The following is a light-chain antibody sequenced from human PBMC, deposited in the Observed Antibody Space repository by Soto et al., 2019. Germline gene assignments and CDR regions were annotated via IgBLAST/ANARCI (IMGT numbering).Light chain of an antibody. V-gene: IGKV3-15*01. Sequence: EIVMTQSPATLSVSPGERATLSYRASQSVSSNLAWYQQKPGQAPRLLIYDASTRATVIPARFSGSGSGTEFTLTISSLQSEDFATYYCQQLDNYPRTFGPGTKVDIK. CDR2: DAS. CDR1: QSVSSN. CDR3: QQLDNYPRT. J-gene: IGKJ3*01.